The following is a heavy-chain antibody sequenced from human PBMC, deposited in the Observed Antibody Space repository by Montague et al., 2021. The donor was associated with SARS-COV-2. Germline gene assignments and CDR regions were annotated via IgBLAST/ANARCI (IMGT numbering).Heavy chain of an antibody. CDR1: GGTFNDYY. CDR2: INDCGRT. V-gene: IGHV4-34*01. CDR3: ARGSGGHIRIFEVVIKYCYFDV. J-gene: IGHJ2*01. Sequence: SETLSLTCAVYGGTFNDYYWSWIRQAPGKGLEWIGEINDCGRTNYSPSLKSRATVSVAPSKNQFSLRLTSVTAADTAVYYCARGSGGHIRIFEVVIKYCYFDVWGRGTPVTISS. D-gene: IGHD3-3*01.